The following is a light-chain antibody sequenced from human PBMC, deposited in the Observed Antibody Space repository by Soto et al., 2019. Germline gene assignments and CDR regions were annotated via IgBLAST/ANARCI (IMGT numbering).Light chain of an antibody. V-gene: IGKV3-15*01. CDR2: GAS. CDR3: QQYDTWPSIT. Sequence: DIEMTQSPSTVSVSPGEGATLPCRASQSVRTKLAWYQQKAGQAPRLLIYGASTRASGVSDRFSGSGSGTEYTLTISRLQSEDFAVYYCQQYDTWPSITFGQGTRLEIK. J-gene: IGKJ5*01. CDR1: QSVRTK.